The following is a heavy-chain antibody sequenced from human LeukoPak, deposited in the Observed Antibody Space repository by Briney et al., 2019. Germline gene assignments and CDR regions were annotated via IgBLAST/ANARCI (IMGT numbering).Heavy chain of an antibody. V-gene: IGHV3-30*19. Sequence: PGGSLRLSCAASGFTFSSYGMHWVRQAPGKGLEWVAVISYDGSNKYYADSVKGRFTISRDNSKNTLYLQMNSLRAEDTAVYYCARSIEYSSSSVDYWGQGTLVTVSS. CDR3: ARSIEYSSSSVDY. J-gene: IGHJ4*02. CDR1: GFTFSSYG. CDR2: ISYDGSNK. D-gene: IGHD6-6*01.